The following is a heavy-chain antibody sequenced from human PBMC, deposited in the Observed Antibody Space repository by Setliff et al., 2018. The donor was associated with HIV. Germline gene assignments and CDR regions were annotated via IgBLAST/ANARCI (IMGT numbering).Heavy chain of an antibody. CDR2: IYYSGTT. J-gene: IGHJ4*02. D-gene: IGHD2-21*01. CDR3: ARGQYFGDISDSLFDL. V-gene: IGHV4-59*12. Sequence: SETLSLTCAVYGGSFSNYYWSWIRQSPGEGLEWIGHIYYSGTTNYNPSLKSRVTISVDTSKNQFSLKPSSVTAADTAVYYCARGQYFGDISDSLFDLWGQGTLVTVSS. CDR1: GGSFSNYY.